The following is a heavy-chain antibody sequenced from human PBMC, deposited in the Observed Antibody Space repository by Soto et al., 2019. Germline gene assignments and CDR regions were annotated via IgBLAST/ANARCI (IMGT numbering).Heavy chain of an antibody. CDR2: IYVTGAV. J-gene: IGHJ5*02. D-gene: IGHD2-21*01. Sequence: SETLSLTCRVSGAALNSGSYYWSWIRHVPGKGLEWIGHIYVTGAVDYNPSLRDRITISQDTSERQFSLNLRLVTAADTAVYYCARLRIATNNYKWFDPWGQGTLVTVSS. V-gene: IGHV4-31*03. CDR3: ARLRIATNNYKWFDP. CDR1: GAALNSGSYY.